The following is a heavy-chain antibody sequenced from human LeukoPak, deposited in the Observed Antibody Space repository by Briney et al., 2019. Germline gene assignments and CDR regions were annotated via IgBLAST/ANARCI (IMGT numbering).Heavy chain of an antibody. D-gene: IGHD2-2*01. J-gene: IGHJ3*02. Sequence: GGSLRLSCAASGFTFDDYAMHWVRQAPGKGLEWVSGISWNSGSIGYADSVKGRFTISRDNAKNSLYLQMNSLRAEDTALYYRAKDTSLGYCSSTSCSSGAFDIWGQGTMVTVSS. CDR2: ISWNSGSI. V-gene: IGHV3-9*01. CDR3: AKDTSLGYCSSTSCSSGAFDI. CDR1: GFTFDDYA.